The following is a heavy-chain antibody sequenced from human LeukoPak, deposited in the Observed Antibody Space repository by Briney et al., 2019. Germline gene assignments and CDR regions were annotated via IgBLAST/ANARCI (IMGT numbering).Heavy chain of an antibody. D-gene: IGHD1/OR15-1a*01. V-gene: IGHV4-39*07. CDR1: GGSISSSSYY. J-gene: IGHJ3*02. CDR2: VYYSGST. Sequence: SDTLSLTCTVSGGSISSSSYYWGWIRQPPGKGLEWIGSVYYSGSTNYNPSLKSRVTISVDTSKNQFSLKLSSVTAADTAVYYCARLNKQGYDAFDIWGQGTMVNVSS. CDR3: ARLNKQGYDAFDI.